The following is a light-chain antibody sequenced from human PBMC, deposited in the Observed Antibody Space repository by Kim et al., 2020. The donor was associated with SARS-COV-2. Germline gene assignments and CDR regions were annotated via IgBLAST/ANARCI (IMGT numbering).Light chain of an antibody. CDR3: QAWDSSLV. CDR2: QDS. J-gene: IGLJ2*01. V-gene: IGLV3-1*01. Sequence: SYELTQPPSVSVSPGQTASITCSGDKLGDKYACWYQQKPGQSPVLVIHQDSKRPSGIPERFSGSNSGNTATLTISGTQAMDEADYYCQAWDSSLVFGGGTQLTVL. CDR1: KLGDKY.